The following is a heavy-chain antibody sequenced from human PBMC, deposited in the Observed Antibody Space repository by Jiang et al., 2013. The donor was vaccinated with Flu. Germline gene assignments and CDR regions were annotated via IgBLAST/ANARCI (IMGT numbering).Heavy chain of an antibody. J-gene: IGHJ4*02. D-gene: IGHD3-10*01. CDR1: GFIFSNHG. CDR3: AKARGNDYYGSGSYLDY. CDR2: TSNDGNNK. Sequence: GGDVVQPGRSLRLSCAASGFIFSNHGMHWVRQAPGKGLEWVAVTSNDGNNKHYADSVKGRFTVSRDNSKNTLYLQMNSLRAEDTAVYYCAKARGNDYYGSGSYLDYWGQGTLVTVSS. V-gene: IGHV3-30*18.